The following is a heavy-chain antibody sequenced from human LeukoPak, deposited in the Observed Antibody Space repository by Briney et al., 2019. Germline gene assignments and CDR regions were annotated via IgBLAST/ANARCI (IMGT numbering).Heavy chain of an antibody. CDR3: ARVGIRGAFDI. CDR1: GGSISSYY. V-gene: IGHV4-59*01. Sequence: SETLSLTCTVSGGSISSYYWSWIRHPPGKGLEWIGYIYYSGSTNYNPSLKSRVTISVDTSKNQFSLKLSSVTAADTAVYYCARVGIRGAFDIWGQGTMVTVSS. D-gene: IGHD1-14*01. J-gene: IGHJ3*02. CDR2: IYYSGST.